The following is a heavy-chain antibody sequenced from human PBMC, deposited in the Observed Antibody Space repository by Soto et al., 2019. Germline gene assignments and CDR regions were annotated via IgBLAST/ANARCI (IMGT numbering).Heavy chain of an antibody. V-gene: IGHV1-8*01. CDR2: MNPNSGNT. Sequence: WASVKVSCKASGYTFTSYDINWVRQATGQGLEWMGWMNPNSGNTGYAQKFQGRVTMTRNTSISTAYMELSSLRSEDTAVYYCAREQSVPAAIKVYYGMDVWGQGTTVTVSS. CDR1: GYTFTSYD. D-gene: IGHD2-2*01. J-gene: IGHJ6*02. CDR3: AREQSVPAAIKVYYGMDV.